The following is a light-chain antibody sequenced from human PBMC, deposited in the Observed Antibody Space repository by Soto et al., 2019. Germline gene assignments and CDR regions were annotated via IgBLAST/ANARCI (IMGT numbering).Light chain of an antibody. CDR1: PSVTNY. CDR2: WAS. CDR3: QQYYSTPLT. J-gene: IGKJ4*01. Sequence: EIVLTQSPATLSLSPGERATLSCRASPSVTNYLAWYQQKPGQPPKLLIYWASTRESGVPDRFSGSGSGTDFTLTISSPQAEDVAVYYCQQYYSTPLTFGGGTKVDIK. V-gene: IGKV4-1*01.